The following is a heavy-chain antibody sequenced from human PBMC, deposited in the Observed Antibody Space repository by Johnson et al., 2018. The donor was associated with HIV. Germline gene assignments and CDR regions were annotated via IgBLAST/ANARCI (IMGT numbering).Heavy chain of an antibody. J-gene: IGHJ3*02. CDR3: ARDFVAFGECTAFDI. Sequence: VQLVESGGGMVRPGGSLRLSCAASGFTLDDYGMAWVRQAPGKVLEWVSGINWNGGSTGYADSVKGRFTISRDNAKNSLYLQMNSLRAEDTALYYCARDFVAFGECTAFDIWGQGTMVTISS. D-gene: IGHD3-10*01. V-gene: IGHV3-20*04. CDR2: INWNGGST. CDR1: GFTLDDYG.